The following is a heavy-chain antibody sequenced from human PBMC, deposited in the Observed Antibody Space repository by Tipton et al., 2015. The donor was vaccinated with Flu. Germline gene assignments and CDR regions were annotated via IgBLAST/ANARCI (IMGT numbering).Heavy chain of an antibody. CDR1: GYSIRSSNYY. CDR3: ARRDYSNYVSEPKNWFDP. Sequence: LRLSCAVSGYSIRSSNYYWGWIRQPPGKGLEWIGNIFHSGNTYHNPSLKSRVTMSVDTSKNQFSLKLSSVTVAGTAVYYCARRDYSNYVSEPKNWFDPWGQGALVTVSS. CDR2: IFHSGNT. D-gene: IGHD4-11*01. V-gene: IGHV4-38-2*01. J-gene: IGHJ5*02.